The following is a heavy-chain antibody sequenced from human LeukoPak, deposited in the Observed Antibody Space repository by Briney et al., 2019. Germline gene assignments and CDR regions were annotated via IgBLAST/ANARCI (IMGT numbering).Heavy chain of an antibody. CDR1: GGSISSSNW. D-gene: IGHD3-10*01. V-gene: IGHV3-7*01. CDR2: IKQDGSEK. CDR3: ASTMVRGAVIY. Sequence: PSETLSLTCAVSGGSISSSNWWSWVRQAPGKGLEWVANIKQDGSEKYYVDSVKGRFTISRDNAKNSLYLQMNSLRAEDTAVYYCASTMVRGAVIYWGQGTLVTDSS. J-gene: IGHJ4*02.